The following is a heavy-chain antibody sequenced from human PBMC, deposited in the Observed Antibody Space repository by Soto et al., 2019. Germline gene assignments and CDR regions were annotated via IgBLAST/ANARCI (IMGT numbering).Heavy chain of an antibody. Sequence: EVQLVESGGGLVKPGGSLRLSCAASGFIFTRYTMNWVRRAPGKGLEWVSSISSSSTNIHYADSVKGRFTISRDNAKKSLYLQMNSLRAEDTAVYYCARGPLYYFDYWGQGTLVTVSS. V-gene: IGHV3-21*02. CDR2: ISSSSTNI. CDR1: GFIFTRYT. J-gene: IGHJ4*02. CDR3: ARGPLYYFDY.